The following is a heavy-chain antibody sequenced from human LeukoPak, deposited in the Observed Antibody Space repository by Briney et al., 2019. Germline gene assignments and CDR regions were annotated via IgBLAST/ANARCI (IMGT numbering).Heavy chain of an antibody. Sequence: GGSLRLSCAASGFTFSGYVMTWVHQPPGKGLQWVADISGSGGSTYYADSVKGRFSISRDNSRNTLYLQMNSLRAEDTAVYYCPRITAYDDSWGQGTLVTVSS. CDR3: PRITAYDDS. CDR1: GFTFSGYV. J-gene: IGHJ5*01. D-gene: IGHD1-20*01. CDR2: ISGSGGST. V-gene: IGHV3-23*01.